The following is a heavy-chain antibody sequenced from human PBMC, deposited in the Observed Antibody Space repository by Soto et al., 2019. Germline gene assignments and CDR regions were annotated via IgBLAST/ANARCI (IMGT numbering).Heavy chain of an antibody. Sequence: EVQLLESGGGLVQPGGSLRLSCAASGFTFSSYAMSWVRQAPGKGLEWVSAISGSGGSTYYADSVKGRFTISRDNSKNTLYLQMNSLRAEDTAVYYCAKESGRVPAAILDAFDIWGQGTMVTVSS. V-gene: IGHV3-23*01. CDR2: ISGSGGST. CDR3: AKESGRVPAAILDAFDI. J-gene: IGHJ3*02. CDR1: GFTFSSYA. D-gene: IGHD2-2*01.